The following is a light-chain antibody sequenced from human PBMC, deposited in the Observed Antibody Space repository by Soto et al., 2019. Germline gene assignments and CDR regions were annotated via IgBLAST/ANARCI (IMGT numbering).Light chain of an antibody. J-gene: IGKJ1*01. CDR2: ATS. CDR1: QNVHGY. CDR3: QQTYSAQWT. V-gene: IGKV1-39*01. Sequence: EIQMTQSPSSLSAFVGDRVTITFRASQNVHGYLNWYQQKPGKVPELLIYATSTLQRGVPSRFSGRESGTDFTLTITSLQPEDFATYYCQQTYSAQWTFGQGTKVDNK.